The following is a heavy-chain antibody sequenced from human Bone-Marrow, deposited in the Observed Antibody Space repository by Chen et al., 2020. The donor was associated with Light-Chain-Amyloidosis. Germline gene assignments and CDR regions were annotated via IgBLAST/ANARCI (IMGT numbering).Heavy chain of an antibody. CDR2: IYPDDSAA. V-gene: IGHV5-51*01. J-gene: IGHJ4*02. D-gene: IGHD5-12*01. Sequence: EVQLEQSGPEVKKPGESLKISCKGSGYTFPNYWIGWVRQMPGKGLEWIGVIYPDDSAARYSPSFEGQVTISADKSITTAYLQWRSLKASDTAMYYCARRRDGYNFDYWGQGTLVTVSS. CDR3: ARRRDGYNFDY. CDR1: GYTFPNYW.